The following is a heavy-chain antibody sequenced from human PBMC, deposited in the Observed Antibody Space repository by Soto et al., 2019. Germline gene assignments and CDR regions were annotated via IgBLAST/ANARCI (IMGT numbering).Heavy chain of an antibody. V-gene: IGHV5-51*01. D-gene: IGHD6-25*01. CDR2: IYPGDSDT. J-gene: IGHJ5*02. Sequence: GESLKISCKGSGYSFTSYWIGWVRQMPGKGLEWMGIIYPGDSDTRYSPSFQGQVTISADKSISTAYLQWNSLKASDTAMYYCARQVASEQRRSGWFDPWGQGTLVTVSS. CDR1: GYSFTSYW. CDR3: ARQVASEQRRSGWFDP.